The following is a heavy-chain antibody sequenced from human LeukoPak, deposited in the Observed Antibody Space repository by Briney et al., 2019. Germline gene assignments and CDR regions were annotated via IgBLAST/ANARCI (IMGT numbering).Heavy chain of an antibody. CDR2: IRYDANTK. V-gene: IGHV3-30*02. CDR3: VKGRSGYDDDAFDI. Sequence: GGSLRLSCAASGLTFINYGMHWVRQAPGKGLEWVAFIRYDANTKYYADSVKGRFTISRDNSKNTLYLQMNSLRAEDTAVYYCVKGRSGYDDDAFDIWGQGTMVTVSS. D-gene: IGHD3-22*01. J-gene: IGHJ3*02. CDR1: GLTFINYG.